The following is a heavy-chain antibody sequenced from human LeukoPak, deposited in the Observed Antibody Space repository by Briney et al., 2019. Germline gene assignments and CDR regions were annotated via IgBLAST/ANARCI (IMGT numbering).Heavy chain of an antibody. V-gene: IGHV3-66*01. CDR1: GFSVSSNY. J-gene: IGHJ4*02. D-gene: IGHD3-16*01. CDR3: AGSYVVRSFDY. CDR2: IYSGGST. Sequence: GGSLRLSCAASGFSVSSNYMNWVRQAPGKGLEWVSVIYSGGSTYYADSVKDRFTISRDNSKNTLYLQMNTLRAEDMAVYYCAGSYVVRSFDYWGQGTLVTVSS.